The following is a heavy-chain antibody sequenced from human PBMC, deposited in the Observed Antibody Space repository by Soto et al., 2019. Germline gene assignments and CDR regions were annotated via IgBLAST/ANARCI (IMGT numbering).Heavy chain of an antibody. D-gene: IGHD3-22*01. Sequence: EVQLLESGGGLVQPGGSLRLSCAASGFNFNTDAMSWARQAPGKGLEWVSSISGSGGTTYYADYVKGRFTISRVNSMNTLNMRMNILRTEGTAVYYCAKDGDSIRRPFDFWGQGTMVTVS. CDR1: GFNFNTDA. J-gene: IGHJ4*02. CDR2: ISGSGGTT. CDR3: AKDGDSIRRPFDF. V-gene: IGHV3-23*01.